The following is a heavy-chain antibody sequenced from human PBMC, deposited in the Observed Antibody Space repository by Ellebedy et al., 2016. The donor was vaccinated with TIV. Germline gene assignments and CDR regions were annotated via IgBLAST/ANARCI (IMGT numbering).Heavy chain of an antibody. J-gene: IGHJ4*02. CDR2: IYASGST. D-gene: IGHD5-12*01. CDR3: ARGASGLSHDY. CDR1: GGSISTYY. V-gene: IGHV4-4*07. Sequence: MPGGSLRLSCTVSGGSISTYYWSWIRQPAGKGLEWIGRIYASGSTNYNPSLKTRVTMSLDTSKNQFSLKLRSVTVADTAVYYCARGASGLSHDYWGQGTLVTVSS.